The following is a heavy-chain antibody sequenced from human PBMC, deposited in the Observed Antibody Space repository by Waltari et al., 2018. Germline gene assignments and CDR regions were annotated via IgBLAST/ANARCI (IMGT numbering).Heavy chain of an antibody. V-gene: IGHV3-74*01. CDR2: VTIDGSST. J-gene: IGHJ4*02. CDR1: GFTLGSFW. CDR3: ARDGHGTVDFDL. Sequence: EVQLVESGGGLVQPGGSLRLSCAAPGFTLGSFWMHWVRQAPGKGLVWVSRVTIDGSSTTYADSVKGRFTISRDNARNTLYLQMNSLRAEDTAVYYCARDGHGTVDFDLWGQGTVVTVSS.